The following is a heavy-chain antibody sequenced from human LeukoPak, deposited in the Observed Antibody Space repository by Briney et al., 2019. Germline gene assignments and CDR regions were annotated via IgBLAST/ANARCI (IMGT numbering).Heavy chain of an antibody. J-gene: IGHJ5*02. D-gene: IGHD1-26*01. CDR3: ARGNGGRYDWFDP. V-gene: IGHV1-69*13. Sequence: SVKVSCKASGGTFSSYAISWVRQAPGQGLEWMGGIIPIFGTGNYAQKFQGRVTITADESTSTAYMELSSLRSGDTAVYYCARGNGGRYDWFDPWGQGTVVTVSS. CDR1: GGTFSSYA. CDR2: IIPIFGTG.